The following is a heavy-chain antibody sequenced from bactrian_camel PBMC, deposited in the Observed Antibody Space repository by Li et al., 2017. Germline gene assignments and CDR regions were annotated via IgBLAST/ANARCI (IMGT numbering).Heavy chain of an antibody. J-gene: IGHJ4*01. V-gene: IGHV3S53*01. CDR1: AMECHLYC. CDR2: INNEGRT. Sequence: VQLVESGGGSVQAGGSLRLSCVASAMECHLYCMGWFRQAPGKEREGIAAINNEGRTDYADPVKDRFHVTYDAAKATLYLQMDSLKPADTAMYYCTAIKATKFTRLRCDYGGSWYRYNVWGQGTQVTVS. D-gene: IGHD6*01. CDR3: TAIKATKFTRLRCDYGGSWYRYNV.